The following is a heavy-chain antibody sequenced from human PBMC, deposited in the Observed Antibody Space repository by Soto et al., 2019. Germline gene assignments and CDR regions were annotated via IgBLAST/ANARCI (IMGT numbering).Heavy chain of an antibody. Sequence: QVQLQESGPGLVKPSQTLSLICTVSGGSISSGGSYWSWIRQSPGKGLEWIGYIYYSGTTYYNPSLKSRVSISLDTSKNQFSLKLSSVTAADTAISYCASGHCFSSSCSYLDLWGRGTLVTVSS. V-gene: IGHV4-31*03. J-gene: IGHJ2*01. CDR2: IYYSGTT. D-gene: IGHD2-2*01. CDR3: ASGHCFSSSCSYLDL. CDR1: GGSISSGGSY.